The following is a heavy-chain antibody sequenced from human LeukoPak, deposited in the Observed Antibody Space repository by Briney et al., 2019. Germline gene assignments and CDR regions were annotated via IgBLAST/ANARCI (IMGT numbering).Heavy chain of an antibody. CDR1: GGSISSGGYS. CDR3: ARGHDYGGKPKFDP. Sequence: PSETLSLTCAVSGGSISSGGYSWSWIRQPPGKGLEWIGYIYHSGSTYYNPSLKSRVTISVDRSKNQFSLKLSSVTAADTAVYYCARGHDYGGKPKFDPWAREPWSSSPQ. CDR2: IYHSGST. D-gene: IGHD4-23*01. J-gene: IGHJ5*02. V-gene: IGHV4-30-2*01.